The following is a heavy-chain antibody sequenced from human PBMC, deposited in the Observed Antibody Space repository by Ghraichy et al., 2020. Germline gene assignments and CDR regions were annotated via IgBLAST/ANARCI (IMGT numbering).Heavy chain of an antibody. CDR1: GFTFSSYA. J-gene: IGHJ4*02. CDR3: AKSRSSSGWTNPDY. D-gene: IGHD6-19*01. CDR2: ISATGDST. Sequence: GESLNISCAASGFTFSSYAMSWVRQAPGKGLEWVSTISATGDSTYYADSVKGRFTISRDNSKNTLYLQMNSLRAEDTAVYYCAKSRSSSGWTNPDYWGQGTLVTVSS. V-gene: IGHV3-23*01.